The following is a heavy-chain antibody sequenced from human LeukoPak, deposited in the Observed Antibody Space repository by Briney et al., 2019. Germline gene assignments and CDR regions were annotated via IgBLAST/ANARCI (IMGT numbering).Heavy chain of an antibody. V-gene: IGHV4-34*01. J-gene: IGHJ4*02. CDR2: INHSGST. CDR3: AGSIAARLDY. CDR1: GGSFSDYY. D-gene: IGHD6-6*01. Sequence: SETLSLTCAVYGGSFSDYYWSWIRQPPGKGLERIGEINHSGSTNYNPSLKSRVTISVDTSKNQFSLKLSSVTAADTAVYYCAGSIAARLDYWGQGTLVTVSS.